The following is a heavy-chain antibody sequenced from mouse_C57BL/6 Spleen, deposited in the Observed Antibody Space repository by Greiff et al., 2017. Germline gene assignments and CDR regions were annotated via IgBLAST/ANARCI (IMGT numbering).Heavy chain of an antibody. CDR1: GFNIKNTY. CDR2: IDPAHGNT. Sequence: VQLQQSVAELVRPGASVKLSCTASGFNIKNTYMHWVKQRPEQGLEWIGRIDPAHGNTKYAPKFQGQATITADTSANTAYLQLSSLTSEDTAIYYCAFSRITTVAFDYWGQGTTLTVSS. CDR3: AFSRITTVAFDY. J-gene: IGHJ2*01. V-gene: IGHV14-3*01. D-gene: IGHD1-1*01.